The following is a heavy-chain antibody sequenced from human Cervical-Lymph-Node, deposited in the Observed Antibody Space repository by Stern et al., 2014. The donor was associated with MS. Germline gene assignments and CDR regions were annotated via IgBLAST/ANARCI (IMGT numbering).Heavy chain of an antibody. J-gene: IGHJ4*02. Sequence: QLVQSGGGVVQPGRSLRLSCAASGFTFSSCAMHWVRQAPGKGLEWVAVMWFDGSNEYYGDSVKGRFTISRDNSKNTLYLQMNSLRAEDTAVYYCARSRPGSSWLTDYWGQGTLVTVSS. CDR3: ARSRPGSSWLTDY. D-gene: IGHD6-13*01. V-gene: IGHV3-33*01. CDR1: GFTFSSCA. CDR2: MWFDGSNE.